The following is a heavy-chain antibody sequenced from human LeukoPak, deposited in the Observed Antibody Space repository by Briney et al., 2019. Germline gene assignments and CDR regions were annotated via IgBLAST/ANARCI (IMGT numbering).Heavy chain of an antibody. CDR1: GFTFSSYS. V-gene: IGHV3-21*01. CDR2: ISSSSSYI. J-gene: IGHJ5*02. D-gene: IGHD6-19*01. Sequence: PGGSLRLSCAASGFTFSSYSMNWVRQAPGKGLEWVSSISSSSSYIYYADLVKGRFTISRDNAKNSLYLQMNSLRAEDTAVYYCARDQQWLVPWFDPWGQGTLVTVSS. CDR3: ARDQQWLVPWFDP.